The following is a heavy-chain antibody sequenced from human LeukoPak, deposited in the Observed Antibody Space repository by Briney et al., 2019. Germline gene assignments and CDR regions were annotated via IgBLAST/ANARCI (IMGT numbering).Heavy chain of an antibody. CDR3: ARRGWNGWFDY. CDR1: GGSISSYY. Sequence: SETLSLTCTVSGGSISSYYWRWIRQPPGKGLEWIGYIYTSGSTNYNPSLKSRVTISVDTSKNQFSLKLSSVTAADTAVYYCARRGWNGWFDYWGQGTLVTVSS. V-gene: IGHV4-4*09. J-gene: IGHJ4*02. CDR2: IYTSGST. D-gene: IGHD1-1*01.